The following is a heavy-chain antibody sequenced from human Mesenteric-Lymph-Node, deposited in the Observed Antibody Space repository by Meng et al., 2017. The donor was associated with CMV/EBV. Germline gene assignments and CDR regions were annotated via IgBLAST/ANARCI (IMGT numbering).Heavy chain of an antibody. CDR2: ISGSGGTT. V-gene: IGHV3-66*02. Sequence: GGSLRLSCAASGFTVSSNYMSWVRQAPGKGLEWVSAISGSGGTTYYADSVKGRFTISRDNSKNTLYLEMNSLRVEDTAVYYCARDDYGMDVWGQGTTVTVSS. CDR3: ARDDYGMDV. CDR1: GFTVSSNY. J-gene: IGHJ6*02.